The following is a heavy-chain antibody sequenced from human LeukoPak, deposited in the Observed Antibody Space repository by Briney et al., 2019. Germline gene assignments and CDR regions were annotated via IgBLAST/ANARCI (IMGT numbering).Heavy chain of an antibody. D-gene: IGHD3-3*01. Sequence: GASVKVSCKASGYTFTGYYMHWVRQAPGQGLEWMGWINPNSGGTNYAQKFQGRVTMTRDTSISTAYMELSRLRSDDTAVYYCARGPRITIFGVVMANDAFDIGGQGTRVTVSS. J-gene: IGHJ3*02. CDR2: INPNSGGT. CDR3: ARGPRITIFGVVMANDAFDI. V-gene: IGHV1-2*02. CDR1: GYTFTGYY.